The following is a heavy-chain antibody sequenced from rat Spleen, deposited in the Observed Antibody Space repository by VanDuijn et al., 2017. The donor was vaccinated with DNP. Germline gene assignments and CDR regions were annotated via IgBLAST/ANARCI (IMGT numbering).Heavy chain of an antibody. J-gene: IGHJ4*01. D-gene: IGHD1-12*02. V-gene: IGHV5-29*01. CDR3: ARVGDYHDGGDGDVLDV. Sequence: EVQVVESGGDLVQPGRSLKLSCAASGFTFSNYGMHWVLQAPTTGLAWVASISYDGGSTYYRDSVKGRFTISREDVKSTLYLQMDSLRSEDTATYYCARVGDYHDGGDGDVLDVWGQGTSVTVSS. CDR1: GFTFSNYG. CDR2: ISYDGGST.